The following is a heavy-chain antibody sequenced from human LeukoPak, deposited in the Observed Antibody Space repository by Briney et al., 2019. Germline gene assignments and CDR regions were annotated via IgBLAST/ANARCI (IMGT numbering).Heavy chain of an antibody. D-gene: IGHD2-15*01. CDR3: ARGGYCSGGSCYDNWFDP. CDR2: ISSSSYI. J-gene: IGHJ5*02. V-gene: IGHV3-21*01. Sequence: PGGSLRLSCEASGFTFSSYSMNWVRQAPGKGLEWVSSISSSSYIYYADSVKGRFTISRDNAKNSLYLQMNSLRAEDTAVYYCARGGYCSGGSCYDNWFDPWGQGTLVTVSS. CDR1: GFTFSSYS.